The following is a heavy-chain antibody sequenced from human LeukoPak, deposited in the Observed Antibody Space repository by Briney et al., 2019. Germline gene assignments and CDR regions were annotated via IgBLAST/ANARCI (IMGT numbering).Heavy chain of an antibody. V-gene: IGHV1-69*05. CDR3: AGTVVIRYYYYYYMDV. D-gene: IGHD3-22*01. CDR2: IIPIFGTA. J-gene: IGHJ6*03. CDR1: GGTFSSYA. Sequence: ASVKVSCKASGGTFSSYAISWVRQAPGQGLEWMGGIIPIFGTANYAQKFQGRVTTTTDESTSTAYMELSSLRSEDTAVYYCAGTVVIRYYYYYYMDVLGKGTTVTVSS.